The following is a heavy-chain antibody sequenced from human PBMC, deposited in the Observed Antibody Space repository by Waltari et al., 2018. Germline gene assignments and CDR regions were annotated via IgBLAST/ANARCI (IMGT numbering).Heavy chain of an antibody. Sequence: QVQLQESGPGLVKPSQTLSLTCTVSGGSISSGSYYWRCIRHHARTGLEWIGRLYTSGSTNYNPSLNSRVTISVDTSKTQFSLKLSSVTAADTAVYYCARAVFDYDHGWYFDLWGRGTLVTVSS. CDR2: LYTSGST. J-gene: IGHJ2*01. D-gene: IGHD3-22*01. V-gene: IGHV4-61*02. CDR1: GGSISSGSYY. CDR3: ARAVFDYDHGWYFDL.